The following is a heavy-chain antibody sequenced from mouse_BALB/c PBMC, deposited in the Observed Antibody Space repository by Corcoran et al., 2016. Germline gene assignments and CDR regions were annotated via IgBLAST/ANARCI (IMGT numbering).Heavy chain of an antibody. Sequence: QIQLVQSVPELEKPGETVKSSCKASGYTFTNYGMNWGKRATGKGLKRMGWINTYTGEPTYADVFKGLFAISLATSASTAYLQIKNLKNEDTATYFCARGDGSFDYWGQGTTLTVSS. D-gene: IGHD3-3*01. V-gene: IGHV9-3-1*01. CDR2: INTYTGEP. J-gene: IGHJ2*01. CDR3: ARGDGSFDY. CDR1: GYTFTNYG.